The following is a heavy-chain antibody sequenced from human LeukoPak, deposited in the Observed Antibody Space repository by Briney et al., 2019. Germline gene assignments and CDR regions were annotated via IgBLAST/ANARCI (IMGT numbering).Heavy chain of an antibody. CDR1: GGSISSYY. V-gene: IGHV4-59*01. CDR2: ISYSGTT. D-gene: IGHD2-2*01. CDR3: ARDNIDSSTISYSFDY. Sequence: ETLSLTCTVSGGSISSYYWSWIRQPPGKGLEWIGYISYSGTTNYNPSLKSRVTISLDTSKNQFSLKLSSVTAADTAVYYCARDNIDSSTISYSFDYWGQGTLVTVSS. J-gene: IGHJ4*02.